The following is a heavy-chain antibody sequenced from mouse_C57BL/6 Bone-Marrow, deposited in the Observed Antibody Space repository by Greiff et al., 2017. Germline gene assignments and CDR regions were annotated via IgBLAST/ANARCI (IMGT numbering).Heavy chain of an antibody. J-gene: IGHJ1*03. D-gene: IGHD1-1*01. V-gene: IGHV14-4*01. CDR3: TTGDYYGGSYVGWYFDV. CDR1: GFNIKDDY. CDR2: IDPENGDT. Sequence: LVESGAELVRPGASVKLSCTASGFNIKDDYMHWVKQRPEQGLEWIGWIDPENGDTEYASKFQGKATITAETSSNTAYLQLSSLTSEDTTVYCCTTGDYYGGSYVGWYFDVWGTGTTVTVSS.